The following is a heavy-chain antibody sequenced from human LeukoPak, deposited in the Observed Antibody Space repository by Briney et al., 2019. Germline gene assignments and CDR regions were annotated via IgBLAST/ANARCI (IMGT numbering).Heavy chain of an antibody. J-gene: IGHJ4*02. CDR1: GFTFSSYA. CDR2: ISSSSSTI. Sequence: GGSLRLSCAASGFTFSSYAMTWVRQAPGKGLEWVSYISSSSSTIYYADSVKGRFTISRDNAKNSLYLQMNSLRAEDTAVYYCARDGDYYDSSGSYFDYWGQGTLVTVSS. CDR3: ARDGDYYDSSGSYFDY. D-gene: IGHD3-22*01. V-gene: IGHV3-48*04.